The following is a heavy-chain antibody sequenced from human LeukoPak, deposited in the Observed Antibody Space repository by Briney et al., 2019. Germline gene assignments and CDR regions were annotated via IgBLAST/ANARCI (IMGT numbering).Heavy chain of an antibody. CDR2: INPNIGGT. Sequence: ASVKVSCKASGYTFTGYYMHWVRQAPGQGLEWMGWINPNIGGTIYAQKFQGRVTTTRDTSINTAYMELSRLRSDDTAVYYCAREVIVGATGFDYWGQGTLVTVSS. J-gene: IGHJ4*02. CDR1: GYTFTGYY. D-gene: IGHD1-26*01. CDR3: AREVIVGATGFDY. V-gene: IGHV1-2*02.